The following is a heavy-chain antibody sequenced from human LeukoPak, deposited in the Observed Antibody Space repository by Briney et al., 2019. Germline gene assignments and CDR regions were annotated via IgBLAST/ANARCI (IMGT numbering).Heavy chain of an antibody. V-gene: IGHV4-59*01. Sequence: SETLSLTCTVSGASIRTYFWSWIRQPPGKGLEWIGNVYYSGSTDYNPSLKSRVTISVDTSKNQFSLKLNSVTAADTAVYYCASDWQWVFDYWGQGTLVTVSS. CDR1: GASIRTYF. CDR2: VYYSGST. CDR3: ASDWQWVFDY. J-gene: IGHJ4*02. D-gene: IGHD6-19*01.